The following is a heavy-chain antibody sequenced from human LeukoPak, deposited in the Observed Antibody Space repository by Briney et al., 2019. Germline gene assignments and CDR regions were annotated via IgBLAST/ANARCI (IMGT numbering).Heavy chain of an antibody. CDR2: ITSSGNTT. CDR1: GFTFSFYA. V-gene: IGHV3-23*01. Sequence: GGSLRLSCAASGFTFSFYAMSWVRQAPGKGLEWVAGITSSGNTTYYADPVKGRFTISRDNAKNSLYLQMNSLRAEDTAVYYCAREIQYNWFDPWGQGTLVTVSS. CDR3: AREIQYNWFDP. J-gene: IGHJ5*02.